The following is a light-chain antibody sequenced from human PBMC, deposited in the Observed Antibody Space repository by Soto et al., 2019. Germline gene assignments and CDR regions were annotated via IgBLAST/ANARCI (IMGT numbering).Light chain of an antibody. Sequence: EIVMTQSPATLSLSPWERATLSCSASQTIDNTLAWYQRKPGQAPRLLIYDASTRATGVPARFSGSGSGTDFTLTISSLQSEDFAVYYCQHYNYWPYTFGQGTKVDIK. CDR2: DAS. J-gene: IGKJ2*01. CDR3: QHYNYWPYT. CDR1: QTIDNT. V-gene: IGKV3-15*01.